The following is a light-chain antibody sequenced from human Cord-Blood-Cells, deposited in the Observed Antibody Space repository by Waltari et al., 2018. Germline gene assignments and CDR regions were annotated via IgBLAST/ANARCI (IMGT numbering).Light chain of an antibody. CDR2: DVS. CDR3: SSYTSSGTWV. CDR1: SSDAGGYNY. Sequence: QSALTQPASVSGSTGQPSTISCTGTSSDAGGYNYVSWYQQHPGQAPKLMIYDVSNRPAGVSNRVSGSKSGNTASVTIAGLQAEDVSDYYCSSYTSSGTWVFGGGTKLTVL. V-gene: IGLV2-14*01. J-gene: IGLJ3*02.